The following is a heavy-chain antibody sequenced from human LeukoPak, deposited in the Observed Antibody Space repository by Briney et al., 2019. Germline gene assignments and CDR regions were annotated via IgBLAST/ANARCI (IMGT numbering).Heavy chain of an antibody. J-gene: IGHJ5*02. CDR1: GGSMRSYY. V-gene: IGHV4-59*08. CDR3: ARQRGGYCSGGSCYWASEDWFDP. CDR2: IFYSGST. Sequence: PSETLSLTCTVSGGSMRSYYWSWIRQPPGKGLEWIGYIFYSGSTNYNPSLKSRVTISVDTSKNQFSLKLSSVTAADTAVYYCARQRGGYCSGGSCYWASEDWFDPWGQGTLVTVSS. D-gene: IGHD2-15*01.